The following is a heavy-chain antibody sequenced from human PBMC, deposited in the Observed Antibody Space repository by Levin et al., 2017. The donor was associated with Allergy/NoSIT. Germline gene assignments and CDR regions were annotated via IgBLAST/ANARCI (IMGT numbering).Heavy chain of an antibody. Sequence: QTLSLTCTFSGFSLSTSGVGVGWIRQPPGKALEWLALIYWDDDKRYSPSLKSRLTITKDTSKNQVVLTMTNMDPVDTATYYCAHVDHVLRYFDWLRPQLAEGSTQFDYWGQGTLVTVSS. D-gene: IGHD3-9*01. V-gene: IGHV2-5*02. CDR1: GFSLSTSGVG. J-gene: IGHJ4*02. CDR3: AHVDHVLRYFDWLRPQLAEGSTQFDY. CDR2: IYWDDDK.